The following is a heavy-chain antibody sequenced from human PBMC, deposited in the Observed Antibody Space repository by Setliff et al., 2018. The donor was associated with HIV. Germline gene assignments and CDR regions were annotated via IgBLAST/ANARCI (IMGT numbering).Heavy chain of an antibody. V-gene: IGHV4-34*01. CDR2: INHSGTT. CDR1: GGSFSAYY. CDR3: ARRERYCSGTTCYRYFQH. Sequence: SETLSLTCAVFGGSFSAYYWNWIRQTPGKGLEWIGEINHSGTTNYNPSLNSRVTISVDTSKKRFSLTLRSAAAADTALYFCARRERYCSGTTCYRYFQHWGQGTLVTVSS. J-gene: IGHJ1*01. D-gene: IGHD2-2*01.